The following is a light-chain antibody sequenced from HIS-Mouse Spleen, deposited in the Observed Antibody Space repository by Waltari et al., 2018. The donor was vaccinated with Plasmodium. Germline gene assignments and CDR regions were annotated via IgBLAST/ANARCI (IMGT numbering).Light chain of an antibody. CDR2: GAS. J-gene: IGKJ3*01. CDR1: QSVSRN. V-gene: IGKV3-15*01. CDR3: QQYNNWPFT. Sequence: EIVMTQSPATLSVSPGERATLSCRASQSVSRNLAWYQQKPGQAPRLLIYGASTRATGIPARFSVSGSGTEFTLTISSLQSEDFAVYYCQQYNNWPFTFGPGTKVDIK.